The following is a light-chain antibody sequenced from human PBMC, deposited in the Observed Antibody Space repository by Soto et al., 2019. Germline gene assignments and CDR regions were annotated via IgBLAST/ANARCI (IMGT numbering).Light chain of an antibody. J-gene: IGKJ1*01. CDR3: QQRFNWT. CDR1: QSISGY. Sequence: EIVLTQSPATLSLSPGERATLSCRASQSISGYLAWYQQKPGQAPRLLIYDAANRATGIPARFSGSGSGTDFTLTISSLEPDDFAVYYCQQRFNWTFVQGTQVKIK. V-gene: IGKV3-11*01. CDR2: DAA.